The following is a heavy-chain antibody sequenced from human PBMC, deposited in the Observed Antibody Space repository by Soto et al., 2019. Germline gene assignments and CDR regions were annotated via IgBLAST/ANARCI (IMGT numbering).Heavy chain of an antibody. CDR2: LNPNSGAT. CDR1: EYTFTDNY. CDR3: ARQSCGSTSCFYDY. J-gene: IGHJ4*02. D-gene: IGHD2-2*01. Sequence: ASVKVSCKTSEYTFTDNYIYWIRQAPGQGLEWKGWLNPNSGATDFAQRFQGRVTLTSDTSISTAYMELNRLTSDDTAVFYCARQSCGSTSCFYDYWGPGTLVTVSS. V-gene: IGHV1-2*02.